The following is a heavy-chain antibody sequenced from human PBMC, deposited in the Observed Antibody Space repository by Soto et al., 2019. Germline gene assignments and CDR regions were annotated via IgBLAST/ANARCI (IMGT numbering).Heavy chain of an antibody. Sequence: PWGTLRLSCAASGFPFSDNSMHWVRQTPGKGVEWVSAITGRGDSTYYADAVKGRFTISRDNSMGTLYLQMKSLRVEDTAVYYCAKEVSLGSTVDLGYWGQGALVTVSS. V-gene: IGHV3-23*01. CDR1: GFPFSDNS. CDR2: ITGRGDST. CDR3: AKEVSLGSTVDLGY. J-gene: IGHJ4*02. D-gene: IGHD7-27*01.